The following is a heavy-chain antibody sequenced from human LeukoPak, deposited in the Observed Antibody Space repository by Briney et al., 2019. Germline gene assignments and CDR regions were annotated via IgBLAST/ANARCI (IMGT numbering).Heavy chain of an antibody. D-gene: IGHD2-8*02. CDR3: ARGYCTGGVCPDGFDI. CDR2: IYYSGST. J-gene: IGHJ3*02. Sequence: SETLSLTYTVSGGSLSSGIYYWSWIRQPPGKGLEWIGYIYYSGSTNYNPSLKSRVTMSVETSKNQFSLKVTSVNAADTAVYYCARGYCTGGVCPDGFDIWGQGTMVTVSS. V-gene: IGHV4-61*01. CDR1: GGSLSSGIYY.